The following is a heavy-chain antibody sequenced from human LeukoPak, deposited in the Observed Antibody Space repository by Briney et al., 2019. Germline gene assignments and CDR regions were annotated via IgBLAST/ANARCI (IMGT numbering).Heavy chain of an antibody. CDR2: IHYSGST. J-gene: IGHJ4*02. D-gene: IGHD6-19*01. V-gene: IGHV4-59*01. CDR1: GDSISSYY. Sequence: PSETLSLTCTVSGDSISSYYWSWIRQPPGKGLEWIGNIHYSGSTRYNPSLKSRVTVSVDTSRNQLSLRMSSGTAADTAVYYCARPYRSGWSGSFDYWGQGTLVTVSS. CDR3: ARPYRSGWSGSFDY.